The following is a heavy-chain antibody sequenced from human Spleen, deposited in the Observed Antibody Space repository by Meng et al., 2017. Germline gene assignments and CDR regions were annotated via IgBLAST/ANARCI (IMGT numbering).Heavy chain of an antibody. CDR1: GYTFTSYY. Sequence: KVSCKASGYTFTSYYMHWVRQAPGQGLEWMGIINPSGGSTSYAQKFQGRVTMTRDTSTSTAYMELRSRRSDDTAVYYCARDPKAGYCSSTSCYRGNYYDMDVWGQGTTVTVSS. J-gene: IGHJ6*02. CDR3: ARDPKAGYCSSTSCYRGNYYDMDV. V-gene: IGHV1-46*01. D-gene: IGHD2-2*02. CDR2: INPSGGST.